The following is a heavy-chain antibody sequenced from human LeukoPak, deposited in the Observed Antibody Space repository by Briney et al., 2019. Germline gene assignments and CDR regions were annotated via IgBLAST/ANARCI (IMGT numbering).Heavy chain of an antibody. CDR2: ISYDGSNK. V-gene: IGHV3-30*03. J-gene: IGHJ4*02. D-gene: IGHD6-13*01. CDR3: ATSSWWYYFDY. CDR1: GFTFSSYG. Sequence: GGSLRLSCAASGFTFSSYGMHWVRQAPGKGLEWVAVISYDGSNKYYADSVKGRFTISRDNSKNTLCLQMNSLRAEDTAVYYCATSSWWYYFDYWGQGTLVTVSS.